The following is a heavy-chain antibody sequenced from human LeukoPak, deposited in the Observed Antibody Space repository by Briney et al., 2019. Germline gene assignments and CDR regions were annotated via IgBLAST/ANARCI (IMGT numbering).Heavy chain of an antibody. Sequence: ASVKVSCKASGYTFTGYYMRWVRQAPGQGLEWMGWINPNSGGTNYAQKFQGWVTMTRDTSISTAYMELSRLRSDDTAVYYCARELDYYGSGSSDAFDIWGQGTMVTVSS. J-gene: IGHJ3*02. CDR1: GYTFTGYY. D-gene: IGHD3-10*01. CDR3: ARELDYYGSGSSDAFDI. CDR2: INPNSGGT. V-gene: IGHV1-2*04.